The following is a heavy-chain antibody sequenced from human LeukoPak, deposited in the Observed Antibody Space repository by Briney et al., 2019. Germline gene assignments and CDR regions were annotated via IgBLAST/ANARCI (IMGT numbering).Heavy chain of an antibody. V-gene: IGHV4-39*01. D-gene: IGHD4-17*01. J-gene: IGHJ4*02. CDR1: GGSISRSSHY. CDR3: ARRTVSYFDY. Sequence: SETLSLTCNVSGGSISRSSHYWGWIHQPPGKGLEWIGSIYYSGSTYYNPSFRSRVTISVDTSKNQFSLKLSSVTAADTAVYYCARRTVSYFDYWGQGTLVTVSS. CDR2: IYYSGST.